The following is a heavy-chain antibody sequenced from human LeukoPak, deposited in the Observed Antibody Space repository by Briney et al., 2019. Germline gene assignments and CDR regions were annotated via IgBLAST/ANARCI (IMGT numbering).Heavy chain of an antibody. CDR1: GFTFSNYG. V-gene: IGHV3-30*03. CDR3: ARDHAGSGRAFDN. Sequence: PGGSLRLSCAVSGFTFSNYGVHWVRQAPGKGLEWVALLSSGGINKHYADSVKGRFIISRDNSMNTLCLQMNSLRVEDTAVYYCARDHAGSGRAFDNWGQGTLVTVSS. D-gene: IGHD2-15*01. J-gene: IGHJ4*02. CDR2: LSSGGINK.